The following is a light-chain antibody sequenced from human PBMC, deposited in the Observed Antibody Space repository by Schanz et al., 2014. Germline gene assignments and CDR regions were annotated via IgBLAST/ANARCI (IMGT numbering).Light chain of an antibody. V-gene: IGKV3-20*01. CDR3: QQYGTSPFT. CDR2: GAS. J-gene: IGKJ3*01. CDR1: QSVWSDH. Sequence: EIVLTQSPGTLSLSPGERATLSCRASQSVWSDHLAWYQQKPGQAPRLLIYGASTRASGIPDRFSGSGSGTDFTLTITRLEPEDFAVYYCQQYGTSPFTFGPGTKVDIK.